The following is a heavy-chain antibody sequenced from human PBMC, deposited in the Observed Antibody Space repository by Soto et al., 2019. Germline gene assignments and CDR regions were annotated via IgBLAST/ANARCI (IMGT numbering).Heavy chain of an antibody. CDR3: ARFGRREDGAFDI. CDR2: IYYSGST. CDR1: GGSISSGDYY. Sequence: QVELQESGPGLVKPSQTLSLTCTVSGGSISSGDYYCSWIRQPPGKGLEWIGYIYYSGSTYYNPSLKSRVTISVDTSKNQFSLKLSSVTAADTAVYYCARFGRREDGAFDIWGQGTMVTVSS. V-gene: IGHV4-30-4*01. J-gene: IGHJ3*02. D-gene: IGHD3-10*01.